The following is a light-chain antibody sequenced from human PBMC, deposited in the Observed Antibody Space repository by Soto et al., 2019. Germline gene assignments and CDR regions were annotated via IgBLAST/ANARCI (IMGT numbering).Light chain of an antibody. V-gene: IGKV1-5*03. CDR2: KAS. Sequence: DDQMTQSPSCLSASVGSRLTITCQASQNIGNYLNWYQQKPGKAPKLLIYKASTLKSGVPSRFSGSGSGTEFTLTISSLQPDDFATYYCQHYNSYSEAFGQGTKVDIK. CDR3: QHYNSYSEA. CDR1: QNIGNY. J-gene: IGKJ1*01.